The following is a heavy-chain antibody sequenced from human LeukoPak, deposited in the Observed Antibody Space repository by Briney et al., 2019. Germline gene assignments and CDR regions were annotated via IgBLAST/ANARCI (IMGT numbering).Heavy chain of an antibody. Sequence: PGGSLRLSCAASGFTFSSYAMSWVRQAPGKGLEWVSAISGSGGSTYYADSVKGRFTISRDNSKNTLYLQMNSLRAEDTAVYSCANAGGDGYNPVWYFDYWGQGTLVTVSS. CDR1: GFTFSSYA. V-gene: IGHV3-23*01. D-gene: IGHD5-24*01. CDR3: ANAGGDGYNPVWYFDY. CDR2: ISGSGGST. J-gene: IGHJ4*02.